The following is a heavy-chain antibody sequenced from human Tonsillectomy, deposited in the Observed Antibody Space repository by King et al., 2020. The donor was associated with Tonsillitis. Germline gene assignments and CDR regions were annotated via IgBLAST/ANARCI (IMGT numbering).Heavy chain of an antibody. CDR3: AKDFRSLHWYYDSSGSDAFDI. Sequence: VQLVESGGGVVQPGRSLRLSCAVSGFTFSNYGMHWVRQAPGKGLEWVAVISYDGSNNYYADSVKGRFIISRDNSKNTLYLQMNSLRAEDTAVYYCAKDFRSLHWYYDSSGSDAFDIWGQGTMVTVSS. V-gene: IGHV3-30*18. D-gene: IGHD3-22*01. CDR2: ISYDGSNN. J-gene: IGHJ3*02. CDR1: GFTFSNYG.